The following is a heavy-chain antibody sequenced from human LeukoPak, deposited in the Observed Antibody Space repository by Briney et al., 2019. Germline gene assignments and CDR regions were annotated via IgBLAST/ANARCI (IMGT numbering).Heavy chain of an antibody. J-gene: IGHJ1*01. CDR2: ISAHNGKA. D-gene: IGHD6-13*01. CDR1: GYTFTTYG. V-gene: IGHV1-18*01. Sequence: ASVKVSCKASGYTFTTYGISWVRQAPGQGLEWMGWISAHNGKANYAQNLQGRVSMTTDTSTSTAYMELRSLRSDDTAVYYCARAREAADHFQHWGQGTLVTVSS. CDR3: ARAREAADHFQH.